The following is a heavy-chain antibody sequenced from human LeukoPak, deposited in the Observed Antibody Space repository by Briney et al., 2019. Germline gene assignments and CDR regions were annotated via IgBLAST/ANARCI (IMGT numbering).Heavy chain of an antibody. CDR3: ARDGGSYYFDY. V-gene: IGHV3-53*01. Sequence: GGSLRLSCAASGFTVSSNYMSWVRQAPGKGLEWVSVIYSGGSTYYADSVKGRFSISRDNSKNTLYLHMNSLRAEDTAVYYCARDGGSYYFDYWGQGTLVTVSS. J-gene: IGHJ4*02. CDR1: GFTVSSNY. D-gene: IGHD4-23*01. CDR2: IYSGGST.